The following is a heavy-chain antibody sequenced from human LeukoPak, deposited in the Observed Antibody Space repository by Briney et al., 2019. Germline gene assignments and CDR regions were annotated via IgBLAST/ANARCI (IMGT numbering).Heavy chain of an antibody. V-gene: IGHV3-30*18. CDR2: ISYDGSNK. J-gene: IGHJ4*02. D-gene: IGHD4-23*01. Sequence: PGRSLRLSCAASGFTFSSYGMHWVRQAPGKGLEWVAVISYDGSNKYYADSVKGRFTISRDNSKNTLYLQMNSLRAEDTAVYYCAKYAPPTTVVTRFFDYWGQGTLVTVSS. CDR1: GFTFSSYG. CDR3: AKYAPPTTVVTRFFDY.